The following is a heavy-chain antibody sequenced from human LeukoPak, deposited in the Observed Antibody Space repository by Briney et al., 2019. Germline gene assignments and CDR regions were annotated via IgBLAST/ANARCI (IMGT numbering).Heavy chain of an antibody. CDR1: GYTFTSYG. Sequence: ASVKVSCKASGYTFTSYGISWVRQASGQGLEWMGWISAYNGNTNYAQKLQGRVTMTTDTSTSTAYMELRSLRSDDTAVYYCARDRNIRDVWFADVDYWGQGTLVTVSS. J-gene: IGHJ4*02. D-gene: IGHD3-10*01. CDR3: ARDRNIRDVWFADVDY. V-gene: IGHV1-18*01. CDR2: ISAYNGNT.